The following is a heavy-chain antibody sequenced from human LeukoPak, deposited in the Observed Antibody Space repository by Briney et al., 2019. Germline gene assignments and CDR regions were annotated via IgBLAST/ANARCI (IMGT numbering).Heavy chain of an antibody. V-gene: IGHV3-23*01. D-gene: IGHD2-8*01. Sequence: GGSLRLSCEASGFTFSDYTMSWVRQAPGKGLEWVSLFRGSGGNTYYADSVEGRFTISRDNSKNTLYLQMNSLRDDDTAIYYCARVYLERLTAGYFDHWGQGTQVTVSP. J-gene: IGHJ4*02. CDR2: FRGSGGNT. CDR1: GFTFSDYT. CDR3: ARVYLERLTAGYFDH.